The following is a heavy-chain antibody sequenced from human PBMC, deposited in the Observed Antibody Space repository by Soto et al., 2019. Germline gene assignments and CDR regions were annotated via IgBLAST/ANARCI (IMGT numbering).Heavy chain of an antibody. CDR3: AKGGRMIVVVITAFDI. Sequence: VGSLRLSCAASGFTFSSYAMSWVRQAPGKGLEWVSAISGSGGSTYYADSVKGRFTISRDNSKNTLYLQMNSLRAEDTAVYYCAKGGRMIVVVITAFDIWGQGTMVTVSS. V-gene: IGHV3-23*01. CDR1: GFTFSSYA. J-gene: IGHJ3*02. CDR2: ISGSGGST. D-gene: IGHD3-22*01.